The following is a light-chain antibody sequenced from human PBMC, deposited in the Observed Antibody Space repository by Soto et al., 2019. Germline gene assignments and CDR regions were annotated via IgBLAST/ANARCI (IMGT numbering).Light chain of an antibody. V-gene: IGKV4-1*01. Sequence: DIVMTQSPDSLAVSLGERATINCKSSQNILYSSNNKNYLTWYQQKPGQPPKVVIYWASTRESGVPDRFSGSGSGTNFTLTISSLQTEDVAVYYCQQYFSTPYNFGQGTKLEIK. CDR3: QQYFSTPYN. CDR1: QNILYSSNNKNY. CDR2: WAS. J-gene: IGKJ2*01.